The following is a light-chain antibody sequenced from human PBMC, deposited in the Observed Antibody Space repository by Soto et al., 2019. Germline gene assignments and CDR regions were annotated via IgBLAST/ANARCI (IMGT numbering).Light chain of an antibody. CDR3: QQYGSSPPYT. V-gene: IGKV3-20*01. Sequence: EVVLTQSPGTLSLSPGERATLSCRASQSVSSTYLAWYQHKAGQAPRLLIYGASSRATGIPDRFTGSGSGTDFTLTITRLEPEDFAVYYCQQYGSSPPYTFGRGTKLEIK. CDR2: GAS. CDR1: QSVSSTY. J-gene: IGKJ2*01.